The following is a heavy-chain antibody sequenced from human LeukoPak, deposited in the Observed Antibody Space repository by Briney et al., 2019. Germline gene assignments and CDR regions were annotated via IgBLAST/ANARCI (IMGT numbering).Heavy chain of an antibody. Sequence: GGCLRLSCAASGLTFSSHAMSWVRQTPGQGLEWVSTISDTGRRTYYADSVKGRFTITRDNSRNTVNLQMNGLRADDTARYYCAKGGQDFDFWRFDLWGQGILVIVSS. D-gene: IGHD3-3*01. CDR2: ISDTGRRT. V-gene: IGHV3-23*01. CDR1: GLTFSSHA. J-gene: IGHJ5*02. CDR3: AKGGQDFDFWRFDL.